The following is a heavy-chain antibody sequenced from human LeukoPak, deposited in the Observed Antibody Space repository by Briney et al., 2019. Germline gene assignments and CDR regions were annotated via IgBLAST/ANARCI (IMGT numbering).Heavy chain of an antibody. CDR1: GFTFSSYA. J-gene: IGHJ6*02. Sequence: PGGSLRLSCAASGFTFSSYAMSWVRQAPGQGLEWVSAISGSGGSTYYADSVKGRFTISRDNSKNTLYLQMNSLRAEDTAVYYCAKDRTSCPRPLCYYGMDVWGQGTTVTVSS. CDR3: AKDRTSCPRPLCYYGMDV. D-gene: IGHD2-2*01. CDR2: ISGSGGST. V-gene: IGHV3-23*01.